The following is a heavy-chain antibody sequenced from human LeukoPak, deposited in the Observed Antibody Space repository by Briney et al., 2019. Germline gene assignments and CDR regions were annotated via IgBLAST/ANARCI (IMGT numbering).Heavy chain of an antibody. D-gene: IGHD1-26*01. V-gene: IGHV3-23*01. Sequence: GGSLRLSCEGSAFIFSGHWMNWVRQAPGRGLEWVSGISGSGGSTYYADSVKGRFTISRDNSKNTLYLQMNSLTDEDTAVYYCAKKWGVGTTTLDYFDYWGQGTLVTVSS. CDR2: ISGSGGST. J-gene: IGHJ4*02. CDR1: AFIFSGHW. CDR3: AKKWGVGTTTLDYFDY.